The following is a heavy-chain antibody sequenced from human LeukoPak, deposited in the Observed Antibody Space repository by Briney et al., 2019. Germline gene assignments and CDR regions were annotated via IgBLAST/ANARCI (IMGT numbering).Heavy chain of an antibody. V-gene: IGHV3-9*01. J-gene: IGHJ4*02. CDR2: ISWNSGSI. D-gene: IGHD5-18*01. CDR1: GFTFDDYA. Sequence: TGGSLRLSCAASGFTFDDYAMHWVRQAPGKGLEWVSGISWNSGSIGYADSVKGRFTISRDNAKNSLYLQMNSLRAEDTALYYCAKDTLYSYGSERGGNFDYWGQGTLVTVSS. CDR3: AKDTLYSYGSERGGNFDY.